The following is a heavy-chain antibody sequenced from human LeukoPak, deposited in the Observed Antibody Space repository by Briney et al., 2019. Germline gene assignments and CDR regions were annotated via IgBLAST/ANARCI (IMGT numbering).Heavy chain of an antibody. J-gene: IGHJ4*02. D-gene: IGHD6-19*01. CDR1: GGTFSSYV. CDR3: ATWGLAVAGTEY. Sequence: ASVKVSCKASGGTFSSYVISWVRQAPGKGLEWMGGFDPEDGETIYAQKFQGRVTMTEDTSTDTAYMELSSLRSEDTAVYYCATWGLAVAGTEYWGQGTLVTVSS. V-gene: IGHV1-24*01. CDR2: FDPEDGET.